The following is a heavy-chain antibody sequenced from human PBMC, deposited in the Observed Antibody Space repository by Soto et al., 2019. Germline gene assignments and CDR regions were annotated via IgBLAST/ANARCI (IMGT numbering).Heavy chain of an antibody. V-gene: IGHV4-31*03. CDR2: VYSTGSV. Sequence: SQTLSLTCHVSGGAIRRGGYHWVWLRQLPDKGLAWIGHVYSTGSVFYNPSLETRVDIYLYKSNDCFSLELTSVTPAHTARYYCDRNPNDFGEDTVFDVWAHGTLVT. CDR1: GGAIRRGGYH. D-gene: IGHD4-17*01. J-gene: IGHJ4*01. CDR3: DRNPNDFGEDTVFDV.